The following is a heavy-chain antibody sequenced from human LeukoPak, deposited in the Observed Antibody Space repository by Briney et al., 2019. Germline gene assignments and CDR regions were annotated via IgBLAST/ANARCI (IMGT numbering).Heavy chain of an antibody. Sequence: GGSLRLSCAASGFTFSSYWMSWVRQAPGKGLEWVAVISYDGSEKHYADPVKGRFTISRDNSKNTLYLQMNSLRTEDTAVYFCARWGNDYSQFDSWGQGTLVTVS. CDR2: ISYDGSEK. CDR1: GFTFSSYW. CDR3: ARWGNDYSQFDS. D-gene: IGHD4-11*01. V-gene: IGHV3-30*03. J-gene: IGHJ4*02.